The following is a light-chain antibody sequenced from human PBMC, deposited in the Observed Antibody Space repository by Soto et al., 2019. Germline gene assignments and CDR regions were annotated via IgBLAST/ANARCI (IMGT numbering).Light chain of an antibody. J-gene: IGLJ3*02. CDR2: GVT. Sequence: QSVLTQPASVSASPGQSITISCTGTSSDIGRFEYVSWYQHHPGKAPKLVISGVTHRSSGISARFSGSKSGNTASLTISGLQPEDEADYYCASYTSSTTQVFGGGTKLTVL. CDR1: SSDIGRFEY. CDR3: ASYTSSTTQV. V-gene: IGLV2-14*01.